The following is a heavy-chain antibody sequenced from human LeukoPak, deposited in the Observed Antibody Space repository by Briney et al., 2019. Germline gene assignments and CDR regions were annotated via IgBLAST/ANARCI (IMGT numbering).Heavy chain of an antibody. V-gene: IGHV3-7*03. D-gene: IGHD3-10*01. Sequence: GGPLRLSCAASGFTLSSYCMSWLRQAPGRGLEWVDNIKQEGSEKYYVDSVKGRFTISRDNAKNSLYMQMNSLRAEDTAVYYCARGPSYGPYYFDYWGQGTLVTVSS. CDR3: ARGPSYGPYYFDY. J-gene: IGHJ4*02. CDR1: GFTLSSYC. CDR2: IKQEGSEK.